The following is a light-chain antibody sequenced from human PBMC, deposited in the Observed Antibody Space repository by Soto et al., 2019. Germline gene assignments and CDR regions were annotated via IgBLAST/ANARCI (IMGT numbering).Light chain of an antibody. J-gene: IGLJ1*01. CDR2: EVN. CDR3: CSYAGTSYV. Sequence: QSALTQPASVSGSPGQSITISCTGTSSDVESYDAVSWYQHHPGKVPKLMIYEVNKRPSGVSYRFSGSKSGNTASLTISGLQAEDEADYYCCSYAGTSYVFGSGTKVTVL. CDR1: SSDVESYDA. V-gene: IGLV2-23*02.